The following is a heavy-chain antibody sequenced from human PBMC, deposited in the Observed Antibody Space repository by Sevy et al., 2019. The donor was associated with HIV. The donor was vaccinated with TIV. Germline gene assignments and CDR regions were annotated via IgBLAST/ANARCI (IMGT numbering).Heavy chain of an antibody. D-gene: IGHD3-22*01. J-gene: IGHJ4*02. CDR1: GYTLTQVS. CDR3: ATTKDYYDISGCPFDY. V-gene: IGHV1-24*01. CDR2: FDPEDGET. Sequence: ASVKVSCKVSGYTLTQVSMHWVRQAPGEGLEWMGSFDPEDGETIYAQKFQGRVTMTEDTSTDTAYMELNSLRSEDTAVYCCATTKDYYDISGCPFDYWGQGTLVTVSS.